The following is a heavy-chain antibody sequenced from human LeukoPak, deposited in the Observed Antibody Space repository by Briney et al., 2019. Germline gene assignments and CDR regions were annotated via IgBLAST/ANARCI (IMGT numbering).Heavy chain of an antibody. V-gene: IGHV3-30-3*01. Sequence: GGSLRLSCAASGFTFSSYAMHWVRQAPGKGLEWVAVISYDGSNKYYADSVKGRFTISRDNSKNTLYLQMSSLRAEDTAMYYCARGVSVYFDYWGQGTLVTVSS. D-gene: IGHD2-21*01. CDR1: GFTFSSYA. J-gene: IGHJ4*02. CDR3: ARGVSVYFDY. CDR2: ISYDGSNK.